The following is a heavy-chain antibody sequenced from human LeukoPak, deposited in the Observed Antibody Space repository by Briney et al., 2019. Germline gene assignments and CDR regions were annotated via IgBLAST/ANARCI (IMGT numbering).Heavy chain of an antibody. D-gene: IGHD6-6*01. V-gene: IGHV3-23*01. CDR2: ISGGGDTT. CDR1: GFTFSSYA. J-gene: IGHJ4*02. Sequence: GGSLRLSCATSGFTFSSYALTWVRQAPGMGLEWVSAISGGGDTTYYADSVKGRFTISRDNSKNTLYLQMNSLRAEDTAVYYCARVPLIAARPWYFDYWGQGTLVTVSS. CDR3: ARVPLIAARPWYFDY.